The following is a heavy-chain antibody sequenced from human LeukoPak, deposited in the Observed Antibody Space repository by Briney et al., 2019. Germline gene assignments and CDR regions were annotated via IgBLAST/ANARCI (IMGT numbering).Heavy chain of an antibody. CDR2: FDPEDGET. D-gene: IGHD2-15*01. Sequence: ASVKVSCKVSAYTLTELSMHWVRQAPGHGLEGMGGFDPEDGETIYAQKFQGRVTMTEDTSTDTAYMEPSSLRSEDTAVYYCAAGYCSGGSCYSFDYWGQGTLVTVSS. CDR1: AYTLTELS. V-gene: IGHV1-24*01. J-gene: IGHJ4*02. CDR3: AAGYCSGGSCYSFDY.